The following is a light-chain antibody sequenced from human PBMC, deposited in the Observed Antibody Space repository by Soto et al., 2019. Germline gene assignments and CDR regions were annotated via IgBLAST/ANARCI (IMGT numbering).Light chain of an antibody. CDR3: QQYGSSWT. J-gene: IGKJ1*01. CDR1: QSVTSSY. V-gene: IGKV3-20*01. Sequence: EIVMKQSPATLSVSPGERATLSCRASQSVTSSYLAWYQQRPGQAPRLLIYGASSRATGVPDRFSGSGSGTDFTLTISRLEPEDFGMYYCQQYGSSWTFGQGTKVDI. CDR2: GAS.